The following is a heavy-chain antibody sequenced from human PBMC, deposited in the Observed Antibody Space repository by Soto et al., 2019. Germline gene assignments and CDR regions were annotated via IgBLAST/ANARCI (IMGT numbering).Heavy chain of an antibody. D-gene: IGHD3-10*01. CDR1: GYTFTSYG. CDR3: AREYGSGSYRFDP. Sequence: ASVKVSCKASGYTFTSYGINWVRQAPGQGLEWLGWISAYDGYTNYAQILQGRVSMTTDTSTKTAYMELRSLRSDDTAMYYCAREYGSGSYRFDPWGQGTLVTVSS. V-gene: IGHV1-18*01. J-gene: IGHJ5*02. CDR2: ISAYDGYT.